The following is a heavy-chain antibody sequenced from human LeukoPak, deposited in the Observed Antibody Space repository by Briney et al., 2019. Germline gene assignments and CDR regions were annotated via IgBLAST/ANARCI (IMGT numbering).Heavy chain of an antibody. Sequence: SETLSLTCTVSGGSISNYYWSWIRQPAGKGLEWIGRIYSSGSTNYNPSLKSRVTMSVDTSKNQFSLKLSSVTAADTALYYCARAVLVTAPSDYWGQGTLVTVSS. CDR2: IYSSGST. CDR3: ARAVLVTAPSDY. J-gene: IGHJ4*02. CDR1: GGSISNYY. V-gene: IGHV4-4*07. D-gene: IGHD2-21*02.